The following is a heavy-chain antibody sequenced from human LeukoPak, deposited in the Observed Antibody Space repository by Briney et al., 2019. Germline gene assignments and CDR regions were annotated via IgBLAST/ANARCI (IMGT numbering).Heavy chain of an antibody. V-gene: IGHV1-2*02. CDR3: ARGYYDSSGYSPWGY. Sequence: ASVKVSCKASGYTFTGYYIHWVRQAPGQGLEWMGWINPNSGGTNYAQKFQGRVTMTRDTSISTVYMELSRLRSDDTAVYYCARGYYDSSGYSPWGYWGQGTLVTVSS. CDR1: GYTFTGYY. D-gene: IGHD3-22*01. J-gene: IGHJ4*02. CDR2: INPNSGGT.